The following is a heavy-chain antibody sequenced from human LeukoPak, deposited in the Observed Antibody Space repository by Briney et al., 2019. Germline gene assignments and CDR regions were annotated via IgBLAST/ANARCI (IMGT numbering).Heavy chain of an antibody. CDR2: MSYDGSDK. CDR1: GFTFTSYT. J-gene: IGHJ4*02. D-gene: IGHD3-10*01. V-gene: IGHV3-30*04. Sequence: GGSLRLSCAASGFTFTSYTMRWVREAPGKGLEWVADMSYDGSDKYYTDSVKGRFTISRDNSKNTLYLQMNSLRAEDTAVYYCAKDLRYYGSGRPYMDFDYWGQGTLVTVSS. CDR3: AKDLRYYGSGRPYMDFDY.